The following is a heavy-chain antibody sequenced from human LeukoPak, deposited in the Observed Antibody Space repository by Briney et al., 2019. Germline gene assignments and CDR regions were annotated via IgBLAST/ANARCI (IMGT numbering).Heavy chain of an antibody. J-gene: IGHJ3*02. CDR1: GFTFSDYY. V-gene: IGHV3-11*04. CDR2: ISSSSSTR. CDR3: ARGWYYYDTSNYRKAEGAFDI. D-gene: IGHD3-22*01. Sequence: PGGSLRLSCAASGFTFSDYYMSWIRQAPGKGLEWVSYISSSSSTRYYPDSVKGRFTISRDNAKNSLYLQMNSLRAEDTAVYYCARGWYYYDTSNYRKAEGAFDIWGQGTMVTVSS.